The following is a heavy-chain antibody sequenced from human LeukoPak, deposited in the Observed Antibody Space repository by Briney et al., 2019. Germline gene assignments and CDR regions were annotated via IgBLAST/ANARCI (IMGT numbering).Heavy chain of an antibody. D-gene: IGHD2-15*01. Sequence: SQTLSLTCTISGGSISSGDYYWSWIRQPPGKGLEWIGYIYYSGSTYYNPSLKSRVTISVDTSKNQFSLKLSSVTAADTAVYYCARNIVVVVAATPGRLERRPDAFDIWGQGTMVTVSS. CDR3: ARNIVVVVAATPGRLERRPDAFDI. CDR1: GGSISSGDYY. V-gene: IGHV4-30-4*08. J-gene: IGHJ3*02. CDR2: IYYSGST.